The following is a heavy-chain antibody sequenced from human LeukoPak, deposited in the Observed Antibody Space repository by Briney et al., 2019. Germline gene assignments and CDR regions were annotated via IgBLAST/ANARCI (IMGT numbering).Heavy chain of an antibody. CDR3: PRKKKNGFDS. CDR2: TGTAGDT. Sequence: GGSLRLSCAASGFTFSTYDFHWVRHTTGKGLEWVSATGTAGDTWYSGSVRGRFTISRENAKSSMYLQMNSLRVGDTAVYYCPRKKKNGFDSWGQGPRATVPS. D-gene: IGHD2-8*01. J-gene: IGHJ4*02. V-gene: IGHV3-13*01. CDR1: GFTFSTYD.